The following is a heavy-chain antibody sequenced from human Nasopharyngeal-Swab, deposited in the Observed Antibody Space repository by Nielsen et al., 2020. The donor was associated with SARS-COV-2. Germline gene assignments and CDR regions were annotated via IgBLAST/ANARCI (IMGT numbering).Heavy chain of an antibody. J-gene: IGHJ6*03. CDR1: GVSVDSANYY. CDR2: VYYTGST. CDR3: ARDLYYYNYMDV. Sequence: GSLRLSCTVSGVSVDSANYYWSWIRQSPGKGLEWIGYVYYTGSTSYSPSPRSRVSISIDTSKTQFSLKLRSVTAADMAVYYCARDLYYYNYMDVWGKGTTVTVSS. V-gene: IGHV4-61*01.